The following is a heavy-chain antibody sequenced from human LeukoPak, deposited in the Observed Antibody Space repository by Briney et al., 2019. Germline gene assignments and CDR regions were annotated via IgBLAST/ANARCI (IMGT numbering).Heavy chain of an antibody. CDR1: GFTFSSYA. Sequence: GGSLRLSCAASGFTFSSYAMSWVRQAPGKGPEWVSAISGSGGSTYYADSVKGRFTISRDNSKNTLYLQMNSLRAEDTAVYYCARTTEGPDWFDPWGQGTLVTVSS. D-gene: IGHD1-1*01. CDR3: ARTTEGPDWFDP. V-gene: IGHV3-23*01. J-gene: IGHJ5*02. CDR2: ISGSGGST.